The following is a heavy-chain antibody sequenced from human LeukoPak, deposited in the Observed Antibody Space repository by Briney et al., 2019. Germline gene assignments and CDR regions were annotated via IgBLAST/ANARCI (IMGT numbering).Heavy chain of an antibody. CDR3: ARDLPGIAVYGRLGMDV. Sequence: GASVKVSCKASGYTFTSYDINWVRQATGQGLEWMGWMNPNSGNTGYAQKFQGRVTMTRNTSISTAYMELSSLRSEDTAVYYCARDLPGIAVYGRLGMDVWGQGTTVTVSS. D-gene: IGHD6-19*01. CDR2: MNPNSGNT. V-gene: IGHV1-8*01. CDR1: GYTFTSYD. J-gene: IGHJ6*02.